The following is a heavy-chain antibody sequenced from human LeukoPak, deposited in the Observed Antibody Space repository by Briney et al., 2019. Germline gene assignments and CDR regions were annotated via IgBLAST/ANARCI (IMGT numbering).Heavy chain of an antibody. V-gene: IGHV3-7*01. CDR2: INPDGSQE. D-gene: IGHD1-26*01. CDR1: GLSFSSDW. CDR3: ARDPLTGSYGVNWLDP. J-gene: IGHJ5*02. Sequence: GSLRLSCAAAGLSFSSDWMNWVRQAPGKGLEWVANINPDGSQESYVDSVKGRFTISRDNSKNTVYLQMNSLRVEDTAIYYCARDPLTGSYGVNWLDPWGQGTLVTVSS.